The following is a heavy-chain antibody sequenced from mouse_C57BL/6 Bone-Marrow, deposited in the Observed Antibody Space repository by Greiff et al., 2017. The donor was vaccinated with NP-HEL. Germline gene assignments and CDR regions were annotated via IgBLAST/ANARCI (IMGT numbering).Heavy chain of an antibody. V-gene: IGHV1-75*01. CDR1: GYTFTDYY. CDR2: IFPGSGST. Sequence: VQLQQSGPELVKPGASVKISCKASGYTFTDYYINWVKQRPGQGLEWIGWIFPGSGSTYYNEKFKGKATLTVDKSSSTAYMLLSSLTSEDSAVYFCAREGTTVVATDYYAMDYWGQGTSVTVSS. J-gene: IGHJ4*01. D-gene: IGHD1-1*01. CDR3: AREGTTVVATDYYAMDY.